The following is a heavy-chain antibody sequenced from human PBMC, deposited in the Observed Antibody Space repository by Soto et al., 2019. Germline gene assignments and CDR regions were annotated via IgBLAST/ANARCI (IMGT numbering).Heavy chain of an antibody. D-gene: IGHD3-9*01. V-gene: IGHV4-30-4*01. CDR3: AREYYDILTGPTGLDY. J-gene: IGHJ4*02. Sequence: PSETLSLTCTVSGGSISSGDYYWSWIRQPPGKGLEWIGYIYYSGSTYYNPSLKSRVTISVDTSKNQFSLKLSSVTAADTAVYYYAREYYDILTGPTGLDYRGQGTLVTVSS. CDR1: GGSISSGDYY. CDR2: IYYSGST.